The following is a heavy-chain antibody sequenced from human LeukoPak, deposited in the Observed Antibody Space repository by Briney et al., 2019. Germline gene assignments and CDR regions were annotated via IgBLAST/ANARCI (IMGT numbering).Heavy chain of an antibody. V-gene: IGHV1-18*01. CDR3: ASSAYCGGDCLDY. D-gene: IGHD2-21*02. CDR2: ISAYNGNT. J-gene: IGHJ4*02. Sequence: ASVNVSCKASDYTFTSYGISWVRQAPGQGLEWMGWISAYNGNTNYAQKLQGRVTMTTDTSTSTAYMELRSLRSDDTAVYYCASSAYCGGDCLDYWGQGTLVTVSS. CDR1: DYTFTSYG.